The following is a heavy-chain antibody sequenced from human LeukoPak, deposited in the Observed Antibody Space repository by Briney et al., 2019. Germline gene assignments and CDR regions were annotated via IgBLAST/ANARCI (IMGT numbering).Heavy chain of an antibody. V-gene: IGHV3-21*05. CDR2: ISGSGTDI. CDR1: GFTFSTFA. J-gene: IGHJ4*02. D-gene: IGHD5-18*01. CDR3: ARTARHLDY. Sequence: GGSLRLSCEASGFTFSTFAMIWVRQAPGKGLECLSYISGSGTDINYADSVRGRFTISRDNAKNLLYLQMNDLRVEDTAVYYCARTARHLDYWGQGTLVTVSS.